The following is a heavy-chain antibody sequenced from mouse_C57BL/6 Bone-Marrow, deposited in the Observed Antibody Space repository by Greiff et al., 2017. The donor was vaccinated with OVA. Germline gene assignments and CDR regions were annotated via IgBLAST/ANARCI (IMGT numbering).Heavy chain of an antibody. J-gene: IGHJ1*03. CDR1: GYTFTSYW. CDR2: IDPSDSYT. Sequence: QVQLQQPGAELVMPGASVKLSCKASGYTFTSYWMHWVKQRPGQGLEWIGEIDPSDSYTNYNHKFTGKSTLTVDKSSSTAYMQLSSRTYEDSAVYYCARDYWYFDVWGTGTTVTVSS. V-gene: IGHV1-69*01. CDR3: ARDYWYFDV.